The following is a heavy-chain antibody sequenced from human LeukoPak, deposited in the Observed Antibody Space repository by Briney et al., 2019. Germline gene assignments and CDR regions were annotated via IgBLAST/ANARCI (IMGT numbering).Heavy chain of an antibody. CDR1: GFTFSSHS. Sequence: GGSLRLSCAASGFTFSSHSMNWVRQAPGKGLEWVSSISSSSSYIYYADSVTGRFTISRDNAKNSLYLQMNSLRAEDTAVYYCARSSILEWLPYYYYYMDVWGKGTTVTVSS. D-gene: IGHD3-3*01. V-gene: IGHV3-21*04. CDR3: ARSSILEWLPYYYYYMDV. CDR2: ISSSSSYI. J-gene: IGHJ6*03.